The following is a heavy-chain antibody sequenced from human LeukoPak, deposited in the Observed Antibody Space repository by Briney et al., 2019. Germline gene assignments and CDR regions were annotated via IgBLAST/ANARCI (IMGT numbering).Heavy chain of an antibody. Sequence: GASVKVSCKASGYTFTSYYMHWVRQAPGQGLEWMGIINPSGGSTSYAQKFQGRVTITADESTTTAYMELSSLTSEDTAMYYCASTIYYYDSSGYQPFDYWGQGTLVTVSS. CDR3: ASTIYYYDSSGYQPFDY. CDR2: INPSGGST. CDR1: GYTFTSYY. V-gene: IGHV1-46*01. D-gene: IGHD3-22*01. J-gene: IGHJ4*02.